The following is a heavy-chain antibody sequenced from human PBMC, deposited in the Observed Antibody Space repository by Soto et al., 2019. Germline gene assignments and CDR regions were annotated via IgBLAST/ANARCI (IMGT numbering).Heavy chain of an antibody. CDR2: IYYSGST. CDR1: GGSISSYY. V-gene: IGHV4-59*01. J-gene: IGHJ5*02. CDR3: ARTLFGWGIWFDP. Sequence: QVQLQESGPGLVKPSETLSVTCTVSGGSISSYYWSWIRQPPGKGLEWIGYIYYSGSTNYNPSLKSRVTISVDTSKNQFSLKLSSVTAADTAVYYCARTLFGWGIWFDPWGQGTLVTVSS. D-gene: IGHD3-10*02.